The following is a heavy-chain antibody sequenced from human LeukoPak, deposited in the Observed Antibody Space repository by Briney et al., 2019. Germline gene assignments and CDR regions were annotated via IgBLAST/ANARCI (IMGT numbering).Heavy chain of an antibody. J-gene: IGHJ3*02. CDR2: IYYSGST. CDR1: GGSISSGDYY. CDR3: AKTEDIVLVVAARDAFDI. Sequence: PSQTLSLTCTVSGGSISSGDYYWSWIRQPPGKGLEWIGYIYYSGSTYYNPSLKSRVTISVDTSKNQFSLKLYSVTAAYTAVYYCAKTEDIVLVVAARDAFDIWGQGTMVTVSS. D-gene: IGHD2-15*01. V-gene: IGHV4-30-4*01.